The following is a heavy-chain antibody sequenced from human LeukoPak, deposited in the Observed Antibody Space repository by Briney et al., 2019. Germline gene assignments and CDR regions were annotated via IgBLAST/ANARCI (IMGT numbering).Heavy chain of an antibody. CDR2: IKQDGSEK. J-gene: IGHJ4*02. Sequence: GGSLRLSCAASGVTFSSYCMSWVRQAPGKGLEWVANIKQDGSEKYYVDSVKGRFTISRDNAKNSLYLQMNSLRAEDTAVYYCARVFGEGDSSGYLFYYWGQGTLVTVSS. CDR1: GVTFSSYC. D-gene: IGHD3-22*01. V-gene: IGHV3-7*03. CDR3: ARVFGEGDSSGYLFYY.